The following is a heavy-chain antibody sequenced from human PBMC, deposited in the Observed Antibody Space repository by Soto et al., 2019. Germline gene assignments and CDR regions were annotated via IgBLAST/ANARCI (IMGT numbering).Heavy chain of an antibody. CDR1: GGSISSSSYY. CDR2: IYYSGST. J-gene: IGHJ5*02. Sequence: ETLSLTCTVSGGSISSSSYYWGWIRQPPGKGLEWIGSIYYSGSTYYNPSLKSRVTISVDTSKNQFSLKLSSVTAADTAVYYCARLGYYYDSSGYVALRSKFDPWGQGTLVTVSS. V-gene: IGHV4-39*01. D-gene: IGHD3-22*01. CDR3: ARLGYYYDSSGYVALRSKFDP.